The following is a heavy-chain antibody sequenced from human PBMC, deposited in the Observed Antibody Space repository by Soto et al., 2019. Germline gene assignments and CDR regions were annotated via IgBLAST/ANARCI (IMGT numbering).Heavy chain of an antibody. CDR3: AKGGHHTAMSNHSDY. D-gene: IGHD5-18*01. J-gene: IGHJ4*02. Sequence: PGWFLGLSCSDSGFTFSSYGMHWVRHAPFNVLEWVAVISYDGSNKYYADSVKGRFTISRDNSKNTLYLQMNSLRAEDKAVYYCAKGGHHTAMSNHSDYWGQGTLVPVSS. CDR2: ISYDGSNK. V-gene: IGHV3-30*18. CDR1: GFTFSSYG.